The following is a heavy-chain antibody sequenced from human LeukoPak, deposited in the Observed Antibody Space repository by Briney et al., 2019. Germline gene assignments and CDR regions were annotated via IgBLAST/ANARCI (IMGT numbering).Heavy chain of an antibody. Sequence: GGSLRLSCAGSGFILSSYWMHWVRQAPGKGLVWVSLINSDGSSTTYADSVKGRFTISRDNAKNTLYLQMNSLRAEDTAVYFCASGPTGFAWGQGTLVTVSS. J-gene: IGHJ5*02. CDR2: INSDGSST. V-gene: IGHV3-74*03. CDR1: GFILSSYW. D-gene: IGHD1-14*01. CDR3: ASGPTGFA.